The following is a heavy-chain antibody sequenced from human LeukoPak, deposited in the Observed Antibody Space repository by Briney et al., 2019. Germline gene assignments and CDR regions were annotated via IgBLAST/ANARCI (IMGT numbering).Heavy chain of an antibody. J-gene: IGHJ4*02. D-gene: IGHD2-15*01. V-gene: IGHV3-23*01. CDR1: GFSFSSYA. CDR3: AKAPVTSCRGAFCYPFDY. Sequence: GGSLRLSCATPGFSFSSYAMSWVRQAPGKGLEWVSAMSSSDDGRYYAASVRGRFTISRDTSRSTLYLQMNSLRAEDAAVYYCAKAPVTSCRGAFCYPFDYWGQGTLVTVSS. CDR2: MSSSDDGR.